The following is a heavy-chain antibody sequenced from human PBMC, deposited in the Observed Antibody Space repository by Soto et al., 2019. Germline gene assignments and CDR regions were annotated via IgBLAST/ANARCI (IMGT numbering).Heavy chain of an antibody. J-gene: IGHJ5*02. CDR1: GGSLSTDY. V-gene: IGHV4-59*01. Sequence: PSETLSLTCTVSGGSLSTDYWSWIRQHPGKGLEWIVYMSYSGSSNYNPSLQSRLPMSVDTSKNQVSLKLSSVTAADTAVYYSARTRITSTAATFDPWGQGTRVTVSP. CDR2: MSYSGSS. D-gene: IGHD1-20*01. CDR3: ARTRITSTAATFDP.